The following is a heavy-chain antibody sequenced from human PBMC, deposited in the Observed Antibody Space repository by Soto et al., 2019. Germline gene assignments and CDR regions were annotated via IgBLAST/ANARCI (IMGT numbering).Heavy chain of an antibody. V-gene: IGHV4-4*07. Sequence: PSETLSLTCTVSGGSISSYYWSWIRQPAGKGLEWTGRIHTSGSTNYNPSLKSRVTMSVDTSKNQFSLKLSSVTAADTAVYYCARDPRIAAAGTHYYYYGMDVWGQGTTVTVSS. CDR2: IHTSGST. CDR3: ARDPRIAAAGTHYYYYGMDV. J-gene: IGHJ6*02. CDR1: GGSISSYY. D-gene: IGHD6-13*01.